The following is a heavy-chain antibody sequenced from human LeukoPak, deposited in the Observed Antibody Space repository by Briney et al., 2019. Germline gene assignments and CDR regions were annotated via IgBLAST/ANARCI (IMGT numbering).Heavy chain of an antibody. CDR2: ISYDGSNK. V-gene: IGHV3-30-3*01. Sequence: PGGSLRLSCAASGFTFSSYAMHWVRQAPGKGLEWVAVISYDGSNKYYADSVKGRFTISRDNSKNTLYLQMNSLRAECTAVYYGAGGPYTSSWYSRGWYFDLWGRGTLVTVSS. J-gene: IGHJ2*01. CDR1: GFTFSSYA. CDR3: AGGPYTSSWYSRGWYFDL. D-gene: IGHD6-13*01.